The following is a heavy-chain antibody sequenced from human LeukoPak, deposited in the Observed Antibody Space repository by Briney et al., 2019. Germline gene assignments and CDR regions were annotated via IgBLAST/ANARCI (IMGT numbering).Heavy chain of an antibody. V-gene: IGHV4-34*01. CDR3: ARGPSLLWFGDV. Sequence: SETQSLTCAVYGGSLSGYYWSWIRQAPGRGLEWVGEISHSGTTMYNPALTSRLTISVDTSKNHFSLNLTSVTAADTAVYYCARGPSLLWFGDVWGKGTTVTVSS. CDR1: GGSLSGYY. D-gene: IGHD3-10*01. J-gene: IGHJ6*04. CDR2: ISHSGTT.